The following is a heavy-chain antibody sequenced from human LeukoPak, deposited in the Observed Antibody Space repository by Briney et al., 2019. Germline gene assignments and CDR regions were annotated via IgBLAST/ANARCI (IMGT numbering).Heavy chain of an antibody. D-gene: IGHD3-10*01. Sequence: SETLSLTCAESGGSLATGGYSWSWIRQPPGKGLEWIGYIYHSGSTHYSPSIMSRVTISLDRSKNQFSLTVNSVTAADTAIYYCARGPMVRGVITPFDYWGQGTLVTVSS. J-gene: IGHJ4*02. CDR3: ARGPMVRGVITPFDY. V-gene: IGHV4-30-2*01. CDR1: GGSLATGGYS. CDR2: IYHSGST.